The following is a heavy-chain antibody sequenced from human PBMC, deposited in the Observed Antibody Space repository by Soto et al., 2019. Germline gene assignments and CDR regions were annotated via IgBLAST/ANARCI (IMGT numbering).Heavy chain of an antibody. D-gene: IGHD1-26*01. Sequence: GGSLRLSCAASGFTFRSYVMSWVRQAPGQGLEWVSAISVSGATTYYADSVKGRFTISRDNSKNSLFLQMNSLRVEDTAVYYCAKHVGEWGQGTLVTVSS. J-gene: IGHJ4*02. CDR3: AKHVGE. CDR1: GFTFRSYV. V-gene: IGHV3-23*01. CDR2: ISVSGATT.